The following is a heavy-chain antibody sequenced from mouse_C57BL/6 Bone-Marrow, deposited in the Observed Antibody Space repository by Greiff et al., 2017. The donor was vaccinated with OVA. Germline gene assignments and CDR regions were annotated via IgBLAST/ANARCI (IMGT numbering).Heavy chain of an antibody. CDR2: INPSNGGT. CDR3: AKRPFYSMDY. V-gene: IGHV1-19*01. D-gene: IGHD2-12*01. CDR1: GYTFTDYY. Sequence: VQLQQSGPVLVKPGASVKMSCKASGYTFTDYYMNWVKQSHGKSLEWIGVINPSNGGTSYNQKFKGKATLTVDKSSSTAYMELNSLTSEDSAVYYCAKRPFYSMDYWGQGTSVTVSS. J-gene: IGHJ4*01.